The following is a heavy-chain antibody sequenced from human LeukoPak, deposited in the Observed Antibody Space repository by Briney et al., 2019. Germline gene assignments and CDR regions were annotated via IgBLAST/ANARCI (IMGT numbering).Heavy chain of an antibody. CDR1: GFTFSRYP. CDR2: ISTNGQTS. Sequence: GGSLRLSCAPSGFTFSRYPMHWVRQAPGKGLEHVSVISTNGQTSDYANSVKGRFTISRDNSKNTLYLQMGRLRPGDMAVYYCVREGYGVGGAYDYWGQGTLVTVSS. CDR3: VREGYGVGGAYDY. V-gene: IGHV3-64*01. D-gene: IGHD1-26*01. J-gene: IGHJ4*02.